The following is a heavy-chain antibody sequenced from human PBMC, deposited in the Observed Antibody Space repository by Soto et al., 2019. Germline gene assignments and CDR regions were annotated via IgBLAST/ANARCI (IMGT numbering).Heavy chain of an antibody. CDR1: GDSVSSNSAA. Sequence: QVQLQQSGPGLVKPSQTLSLTCAISGDSVSSNSAAWNWIRQSPSRGLEWLGRTYYRSKWYNDYAVSVKSPITINPDTSKNPFSLQLNSVTPEDTAVYYCATAYCSGGSCWAWSNWFDPWGQGTLVTVSS. V-gene: IGHV6-1*01. CDR3: ATAYCSGGSCWAWSNWFDP. D-gene: IGHD2-15*01. CDR2: TYYRSKWYN. J-gene: IGHJ5*02.